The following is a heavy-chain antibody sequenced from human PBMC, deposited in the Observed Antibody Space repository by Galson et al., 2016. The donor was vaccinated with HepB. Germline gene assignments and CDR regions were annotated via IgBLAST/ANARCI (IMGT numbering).Heavy chain of an antibody. V-gene: IGHV3-9*01. Sequence: SLRLSCAASGFIFDNHAMHWVRQAPGKGLEWVSGISWNSDNIHYADSVKGRFTISRDNAKNSLYLQMNTLRAEDTALYYCAKETGSGNYGAMYYFDYWGQGTLVAVSS. D-gene: IGHD3-10*01. CDR1: GFIFDNHA. CDR3: AKETGSGNYGAMYYFDY. J-gene: IGHJ4*02. CDR2: ISWNSDNI.